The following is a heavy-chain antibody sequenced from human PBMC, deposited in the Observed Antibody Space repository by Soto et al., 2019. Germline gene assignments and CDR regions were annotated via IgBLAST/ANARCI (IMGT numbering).Heavy chain of an antibody. CDR1: GFTFSSYG. J-gene: IGHJ6*02. D-gene: IGHD4-17*01. V-gene: IGHV3-33*01. CDR2: IWYDGSNK. CDR3: ARDKGPMTTVTTKGMDV. Sequence: ESGGGVVQPGRSLRLSCAASGFTFSSYGMHWVRQAPGKGLEWVAVIWYDGSNKYYADSVKGRFTISRDNSKNTLYLQMNSLRAEDTAVYYCARDKGPMTTVTTKGMDVWGQGTTVTVSS.